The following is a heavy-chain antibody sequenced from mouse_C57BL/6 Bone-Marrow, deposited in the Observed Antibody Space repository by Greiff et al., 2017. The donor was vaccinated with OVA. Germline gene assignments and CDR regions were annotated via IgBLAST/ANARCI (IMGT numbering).Heavy chain of an antibody. CDR1: GFNIKNPY. CDR3: ARSDGSSLYYYAMDY. V-gene: IGHV14-3*01. Sequence: DVQLQESVAELVRPGASVKLSCTASGFNIKNPYMHWVKQRPEQGLEWIGRIDPANGNTKYAPKFQGKATITADTSSNTAYLQLSSLTSEDTAIYYCARSDGSSLYYYAMDYWGQGTSVTVSS. CDR2: IDPANGNT. D-gene: IGHD1-1*01. J-gene: IGHJ4*01.